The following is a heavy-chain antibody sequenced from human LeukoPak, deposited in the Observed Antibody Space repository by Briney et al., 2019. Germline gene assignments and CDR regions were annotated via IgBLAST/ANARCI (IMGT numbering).Heavy chain of an antibody. V-gene: IGHV1-8*01. CDR2: MNPNSGNT. CDR1: GYTFTSYD. CDR3: ARGQSKPQLLWFGGRNYYYYGMDV. D-gene: IGHD3-10*01. Sequence: PEASVKVSCKASGYTFTSYDINWVRQATGQGLEWMGWMNPNSGNTGYAQKFQGRVTMTRNTSISTAYMELSSLRSEDTAVYYCARGQSKPQLLWFGGRNYYYYGMDVWGQGTTVTVSS. J-gene: IGHJ6*02.